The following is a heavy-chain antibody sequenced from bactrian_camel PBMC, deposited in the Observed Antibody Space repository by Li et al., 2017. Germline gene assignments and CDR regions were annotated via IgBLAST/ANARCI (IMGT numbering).Heavy chain of an antibody. V-gene: IGHV3S55*01. CDR1: GYTGNYC. Sequence: HVQLVESGGGSVQAGGSLRLSCAASGYTGNYCMGWFRQAPGKEREGVAVITAAGSTTHADSVKGRFTISRDNAKNTLYLQMNSLKPEDTAMYYCAAARRYDCVSGSRRPVDAFGYWGQGTQVTVS. CDR3: AAARRYDCVSGSRRPVDAFGY. J-gene: IGHJ6*01. CDR2: ITAAGST. D-gene: IGHD3*01.